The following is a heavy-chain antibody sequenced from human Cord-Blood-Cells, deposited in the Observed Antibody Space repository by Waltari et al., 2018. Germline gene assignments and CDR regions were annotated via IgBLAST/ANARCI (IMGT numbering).Heavy chain of an antibody. CDR3: ARDWGSYYGSGSYAFDI. J-gene: IGHJ3*02. Sequence: EVQLVESGGGLVQPGGSLRLSCAASGFTFSSYEMTWVRQAPGKGLEWVSYISSSGSTIYYADSVKGRFTISRDNAKNSLYLQMNSLRAEDTAVYYCARDWGSYYGSGSYAFDIWGQGTMVTVSS. V-gene: IGHV3-48*03. CDR1: GFTFSSYE. D-gene: IGHD3-10*01. CDR2: ISSSGSTI.